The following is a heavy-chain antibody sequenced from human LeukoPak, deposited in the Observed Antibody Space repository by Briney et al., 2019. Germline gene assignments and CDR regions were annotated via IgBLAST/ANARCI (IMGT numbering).Heavy chain of an antibody. V-gene: IGHV3-20*04. D-gene: IGHD1-26*01. J-gene: IGHJ6*03. CDR3: ARREVGATTGDDYYYYMDV. CDR1: RFTFDEYG. CDR2: INWNGRSI. Sequence: PGGSLRLPCAASRFTFDEYGMSWVRQTAGKGLEWVSGINWNGRSIGYADSVKGRFTVSRDNAKSSLYLQMNSLRAEDTALYYCARREVGATTGDDYYYYMDVWGKGTTVTVSS.